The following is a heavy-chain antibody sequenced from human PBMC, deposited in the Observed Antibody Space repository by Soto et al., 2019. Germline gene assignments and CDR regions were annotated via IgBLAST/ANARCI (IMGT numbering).Heavy chain of an antibody. CDR3: AKDCGSGDGFDY. CDR2: ISSSSSFI. D-gene: IGHD3-10*01. J-gene: IGHJ4*02. CDR1: GFNFSDYS. V-gene: IGHV3-21*01. Sequence: DVQLLESGGGLVKPGGSLRLSCETSGFNFSDYSMSWVRQAPGEGLEWVSFISSSSSFIYNAESVEGRFSVSRDNARNLMYLELSSLRVEDTAIYYCAKDCGSGDGFDYWGQGTLVGVSS.